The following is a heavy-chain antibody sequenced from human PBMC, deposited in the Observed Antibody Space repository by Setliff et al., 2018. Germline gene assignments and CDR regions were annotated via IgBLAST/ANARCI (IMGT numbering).Heavy chain of an antibody. V-gene: IGHV4-39*07. Sequence: PSESLSLTCTVSGGSISRSGYYWDWIRQRPGKGLEWIGNINYSGRTYYNPSLKSRVTILVDTSKNPFSLKFNYVTAADTAVYYCARALGYCSRSSCYADAFDIWGQGTMVTVSS. CDR1: GGSISRSGYY. D-gene: IGHD2-2*01. J-gene: IGHJ3*02. CDR2: INYSGRT. CDR3: ARALGYCSRSSCYADAFDI.